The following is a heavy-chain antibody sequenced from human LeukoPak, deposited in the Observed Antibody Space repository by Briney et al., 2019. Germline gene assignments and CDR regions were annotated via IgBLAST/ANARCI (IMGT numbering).Heavy chain of an antibody. V-gene: IGHV4-31*03. D-gene: IGHD3-16*01. CDR2: IYYSGST. CDR3: ATTVGSYFDY. Sequence: SQTPSLTCTVSGGSISSGGYYWSWIRQHPGKGLEWIGYIYYSGSTYYNPSLKSRVTTSVDTSENQFSLKLNSVTAADTAVYYCATTVGSYFDYWSQGTLVTVSS. CDR1: GGSISSGGYY. J-gene: IGHJ4*02.